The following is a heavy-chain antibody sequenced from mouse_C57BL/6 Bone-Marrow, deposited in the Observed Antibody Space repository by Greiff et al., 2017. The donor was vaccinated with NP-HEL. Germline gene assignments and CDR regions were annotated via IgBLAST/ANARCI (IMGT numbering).Heavy chain of an antibody. CDR3: ARPDYGNPNYAMDY. J-gene: IGHJ4*01. Sequence: EVQRVESGGGLVKPGGSLKLSCAASGFTFSDYGMHWVRQAPEKGLEWVAYISSGSSTIYYADTVKGRFTISRDNAKNTLFLQMTSLRSEDTAMYYCARPDYGNPNYAMDYWGQGTSVTVSS. CDR1: GFTFSDYG. CDR2: ISSGSSTI. V-gene: IGHV5-17*01. D-gene: IGHD2-1*01.